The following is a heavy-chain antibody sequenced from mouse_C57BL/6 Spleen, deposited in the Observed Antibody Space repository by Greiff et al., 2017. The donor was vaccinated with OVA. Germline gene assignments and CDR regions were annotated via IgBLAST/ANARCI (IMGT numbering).Heavy chain of an antibody. Sequence: EVKLQQSGPELVKPGASVKISCKASGYTFTDYYMNWVKQSHGKSLEWIGDINPNNGGTSYNQKFKGKATLTVDKSSSTAYMELRSLTSEDSAVYYCARGATDWGQGTTLTVSS. CDR1: GYTFTDYY. CDR2: INPNNGGT. V-gene: IGHV1-26*01. J-gene: IGHJ2*01. CDR3: ARGATD.